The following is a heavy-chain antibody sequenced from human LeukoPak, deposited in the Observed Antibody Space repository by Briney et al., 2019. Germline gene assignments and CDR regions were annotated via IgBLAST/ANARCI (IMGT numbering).Heavy chain of an antibody. V-gene: IGHV4-34*01. D-gene: IGHD4-17*01. Sequence: SETLSLTCAVYGGSFSGYYWSWIRQPPGKGLKCIGEINHSGSTNYNPSLKSQVTISVDTSKNQFSLKLSSVTAADTAVYYCARAAVTTRFTFDYWGQGTLVTVSS. J-gene: IGHJ4*02. CDR3: ARAAVTTRFTFDY. CDR1: GGSFSGYY. CDR2: INHSGST.